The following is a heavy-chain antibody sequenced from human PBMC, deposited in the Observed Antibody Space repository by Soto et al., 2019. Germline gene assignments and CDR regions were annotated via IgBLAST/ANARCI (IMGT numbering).Heavy chain of an antibody. V-gene: IGHV1-69*02. CDR1: GGTFSSYT. D-gene: IGHD6-13*01. CDR3: ARWSRIAAAGPIGAFDI. CDR2: IIPILGIA. Sequence: SVKVSCKASGGTFSSYTISWVRQAPGQGLEWMGRIIPILGIANYAQKFQGRVTITADKSTSTAYMELSSLRSEDTAVYYCARWSRIAAAGPIGAFDIWGQGTMVPVSS. J-gene: IGHJ3*02.